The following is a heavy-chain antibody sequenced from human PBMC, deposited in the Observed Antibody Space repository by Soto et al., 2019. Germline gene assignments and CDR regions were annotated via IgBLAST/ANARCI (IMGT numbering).Heavy chain of an antibody. CDR1: GGSFSGYY. Sequence: SETLSLTCAVYGGSFSGYYWSWIRQPPGKGLEWIGEINHSGSTNYNPSLKSRVTISVDTSKNQFSLQLRSLAAADTAVYYCVSDTVSCPPARRHYYYYWMDIWGQGTTVTVSS. J-gene: IGHJ6*02. CDR3: VSDTVSCPPARRHYYYYWMDI. CDR2: INHSGST. V-gene: IGHV4-34*01. D-gene: IGHD6-6*01.